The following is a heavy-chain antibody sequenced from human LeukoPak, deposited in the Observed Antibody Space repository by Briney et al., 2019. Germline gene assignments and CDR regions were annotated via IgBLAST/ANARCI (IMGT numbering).Heavy chain of an antibody. Sequence: GGSLRLSCAASGFTFSSYGMHWVRQVPGKGLEWVAFIRYDGSNKYYADSVKGRFTISRDNSKNTLYLQMNSLRAEDTDVYYYAMGHNNSPNWLVPWAQKTLVTVST. CDR1: GFTFSSYG. J-gene: IGHJ5*02. CDR2: IRYDGSNK. V-gene: IGHV3-30*02. CDR3: AMGHNNSPNWLVP. D-gene: IGHD1-1*01.